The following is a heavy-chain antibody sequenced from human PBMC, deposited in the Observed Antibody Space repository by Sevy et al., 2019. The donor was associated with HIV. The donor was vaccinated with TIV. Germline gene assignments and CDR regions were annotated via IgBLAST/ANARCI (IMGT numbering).Heavy chain of an antibody. CDR2: IYSGGST. J-gene: IGHJ3*02. CDR1: GFTVSSNY. CDR3: ARDLGYCSGGSCYDYAFDI. D-gene: IGHD2-15*01. Sequence: GGSLRLSCAASGFTVSSNYMSWVRQAPGKGLEWASVIYSGGSTYYADSVKGRFTISRDNSKNTLYLQMNSLRAEDTAVYYCARDLGYCSGGSCYDYAFDIWGQGTMVTVSS. V-gene: IGHV3-53*01.